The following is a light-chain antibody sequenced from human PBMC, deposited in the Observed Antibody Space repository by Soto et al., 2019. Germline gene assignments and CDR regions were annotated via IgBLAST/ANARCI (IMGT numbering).Light chain of an antibody. CDR2: DAS. Sequence: EIVLTQSPATLSLSPGERATLSCRASQSISGFLAWYQHKPGQAPRLLIYDASNRATGIPARFSGSGSGTEFTLTISSLQSEDFAVYYCQEYIQWPPGMFGPGTTVDIK. CDR3: QEYIQWPPGM. CDR1: QSISGF. J-gene: IGKJ1*01. V-gene: IGKV3-11*01.